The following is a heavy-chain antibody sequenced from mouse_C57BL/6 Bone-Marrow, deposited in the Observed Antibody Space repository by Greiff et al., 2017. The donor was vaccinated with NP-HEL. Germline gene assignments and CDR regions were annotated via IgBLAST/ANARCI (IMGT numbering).Heavy chain of an antibody. CDR1: GYTFTDHT. CDR2: IYPRDGST. V-gene: IGHV1-78*01. D-gene: IGHD1-1*01. Sequence: VQLQESDAELVKPGASVKISCKVSGYTFTDHTIHWMKQRPEQGLEWIGYIYPRDGSTKYNEKFKGKATLTADKSSSTAYMQRNSLTSEDSAVYFCARKVVAKDWYFDVWGTGTTVTVSS. J-gene: IGHJ1*03. CDR3: ARKVVAKDWYFDV.